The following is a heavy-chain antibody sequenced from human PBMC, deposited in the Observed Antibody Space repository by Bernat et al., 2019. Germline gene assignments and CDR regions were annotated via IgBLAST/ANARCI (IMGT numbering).Heavy chain of an antibody. CDR3: ARESGDYDSSGYASSPVD. Sequence: QVQLVESGGGVVQPGRSLRLSCAASGFTFSSHGMHRVRQAPGKGLEWVAVIWYDGSNKYYADSVKGRFTISSDNSKNKRYLQMNSLRAGDADVDDCARESGDYDSSGYASSPVDWGQGTLVTVSS. V-gene: IGHV3-33*01. J-gene: IGHJ4*02. CDR2: IWYDGSNK. D-gene: IGHD3-22*01. CDR1: GFTFSSHG.